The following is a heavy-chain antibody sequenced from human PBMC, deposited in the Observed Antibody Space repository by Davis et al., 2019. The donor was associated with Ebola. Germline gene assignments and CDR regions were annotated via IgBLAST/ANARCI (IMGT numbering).Heavy chain of an antibody. J-gene: IGHJ5*02. D-gene: IGHD3-10*01. V-gene: IGHV3-7*03. Sequence: GESLKISCAASGFTFSRYWMSWVRQAPGKGLEWVANIKTDGTEGYYADSVKGRFTISRDNAKNSLYLQMNSLRAEDTAVYYCARDRPVLWFDPWGQGTLVTVSS. CDR1: GFTFSRYW. CDR3: ARDRPVLWFDP. CDR2: IKTDGTEG.